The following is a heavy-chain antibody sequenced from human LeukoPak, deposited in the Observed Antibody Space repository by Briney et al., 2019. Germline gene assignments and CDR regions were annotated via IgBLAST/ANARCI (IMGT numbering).Heavy chain of an antibody. CDR3: TRDHGRSIVLQ. D-gene: IGHD1-26*01. Sequence: PSETLSLTCTVSGGSISSGNYYWSWIRQHPGKGLEWIGYMYYRGSTYYNPSLKSRVTISVDTSKNQFSLRLTSVTAADTAVYYCTRDHGRSIVLQWGQGTLVTLSS. CDR2: MYYRGST. J-gene: IGHJ4*02. CDR1: GGSISSGNYY. V-gene: IGHV4-31*03.